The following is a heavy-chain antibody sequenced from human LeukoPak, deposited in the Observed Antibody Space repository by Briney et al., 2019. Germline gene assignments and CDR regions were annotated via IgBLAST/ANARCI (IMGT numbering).Heavy chain of an antibody. D-gene: IGHD2-2*01. V-gene: IGHV3-21*01. CDR1: GFTFSSYS. CDR2: ISTSSSYI. CDR3: AAVVVPAAMSHFGAFDI. J-gene: IGHJ3*02. Sequence: GGSLRLSCAASGFTFSSYSMNWVRQAPGKGLEWVSSISTSSSYIYYADSVKGRFTISRDSAKNSLYLQMNSLRAEDTAVYYCAAVVVPAAMSHFGAFDIWGQGTMVTVSS.